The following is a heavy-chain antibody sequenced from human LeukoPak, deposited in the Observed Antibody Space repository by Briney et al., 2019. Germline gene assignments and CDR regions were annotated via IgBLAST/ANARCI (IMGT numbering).Heavy chain of an antibody. D-gene: IGHD2-2*01. CDR3: ARDGTIVVVPAASPADAFDI. J-gene: IGHJ3*02. V-gene: IGHV3-7*01. Sequence: GGSLRLSCAASGFTFSSYSMNWVRQAPGKGLEWVANIKQDGSEKYYVDSVKGRFTISRDNAKNSLYLQMNSLRAEDTAVYYCARDGTIVVVPAASPADAFDIWGQGTMVTVSS. CDR1: GFTFSSYS. CDR2: IKQDGSEK.